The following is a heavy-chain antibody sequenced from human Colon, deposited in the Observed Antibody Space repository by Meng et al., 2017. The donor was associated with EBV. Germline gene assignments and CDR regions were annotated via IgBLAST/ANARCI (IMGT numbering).Heavy chain of an antibody. CDR2: IYSSGNT. D-gene: IGHD3-22*01. V-gene: IGHV4-30-4*01. Sequence: QVQLQESGPGLVKPSPXLSLTCTVSGDSITSGDYSWNWIRQPPGKGLEWIGYIYSSGNTFYNPSLHSRVTMSVDTSKNQFSLRLTSVNAADTAVYYCASSDYYRSDYWGQGTLVTVSS. J-gene: IGHJ4*02. CDR1: GDSITSGDYS. CDR3: ASSDYYRSDY.